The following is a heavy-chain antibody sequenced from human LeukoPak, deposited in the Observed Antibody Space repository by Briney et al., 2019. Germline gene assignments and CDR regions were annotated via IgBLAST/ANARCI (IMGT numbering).Heavy chain of an antibody. J-gene: IGHJ3*02. D-gene: IGHD3-22*01. CDR3: ARDQSLFDFYDSSRGVAFDI. CDR2: INPNSGGT. V-gene: IGHV1-2*02. CDR1: GYTFTGYY. Sequence: ASVKVSCKASGYTFTGYYIHWVRQAPGQGLEWMGWINPNSGGTNYAQKFQGRVTMTRDTSISTAYMELSRLRSDDTAVYYCARDQSLFDFYDSSRGVAFDIWGQGTMVTVSS.